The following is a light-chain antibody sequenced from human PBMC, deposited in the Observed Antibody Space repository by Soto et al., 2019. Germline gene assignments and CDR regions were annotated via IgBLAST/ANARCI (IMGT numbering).Light chain of an antibody. CDR3: SSYTSSSTGLYV. Sequence: QSALTQPASVSGSPGQSITISCTGTSSDVGGYNYVSWYQQHPGKAPKLMIYDVSNRPSGVSNRFSGSKSGNTASLTISGLQAKDEADYYCSSYTSSSTGLYVFGTGTKVTVL. CDR2: DVS. V-gene: IGLV2-14*01. CDR1: SSDVGGYNY. J-gene: IGLJ1*01.